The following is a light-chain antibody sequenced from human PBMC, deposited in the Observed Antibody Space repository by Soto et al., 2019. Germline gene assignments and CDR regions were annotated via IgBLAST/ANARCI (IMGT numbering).Light chain of an antibody. CDR3: QQYGSSPWT. CDR1: QSVSSSY. Sequence: EIVLTQSPVTLSLSPGERATLSCRASQSVSSSYLAWYQQKPGQAPRPLIYGASSRAIGIPDRFSGSGSGTDFTLTISRLEPEDFALYYCQQYGSSPWTIGQGTKVEIK. V-gene: IGKV3-20*01. CDR2: GAS. J-gene: IGKJ1*01.